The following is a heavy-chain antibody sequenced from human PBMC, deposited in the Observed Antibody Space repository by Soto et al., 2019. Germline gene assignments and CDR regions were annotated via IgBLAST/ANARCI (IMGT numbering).Heavy chain of an antibody. CDR3: ARDGGDSA. CDR2: IYYSGST. Sequence: SETLSLTCSVSGGSVSSGSYYWSWIRQPPGKGLEWIGYIYYSGSTNYNPSLKSRVTISVDTSKNQFSLKLSSVTAADTAVYYCARDGGDSAWGQGTLVTVSS. D-gene: IGHD2-21*02. V-gene: IGHV4-61*01. J-gene: IGHJ5*02. CDR1: GGSVSSGSYY.